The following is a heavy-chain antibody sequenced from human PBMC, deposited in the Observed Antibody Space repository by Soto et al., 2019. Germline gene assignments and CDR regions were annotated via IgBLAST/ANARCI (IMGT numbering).Heavy chain of an antibody. J-gene: IGHJ5*02. CDR2: TYYRSKWYN. Sequence: PSQTLSLTCAISGDSVSSNSAAWNWIRQSPSGGLEWLGRTYYRSKWYNDYAVSVKSRITINPDTSKNQFSLQLNSVTPEDTAVYYCARAYFIGGSCWAWPNWFYPWVQGTLVTVSS. D-gene: IGHD2-15*01. CDR1: GDSVSSNSAA. V-gene: IGHV6-1*01. CDR3: ARAYFIGGSCWAWPNWFYP.